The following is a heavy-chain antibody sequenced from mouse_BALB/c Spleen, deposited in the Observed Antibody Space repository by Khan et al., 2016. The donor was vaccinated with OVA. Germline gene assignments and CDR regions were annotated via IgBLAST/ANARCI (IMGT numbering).Heavy chain of an antibody. D-gene: IGHD2-10*01. V-gene: IGHV2-9*02. CDR2: IWAGGST. J-gene: IGHJ4*01. Sequence: QVQLKESGPGLVAPSQSLSITCTVSGFSLSNYGVNWVRQPPGKGLEWLGIIWAGGSTNYNSALMSKLSIRKDNAKSQDFLKMNSLQTDDTAMYYCARETAYYGNYEAMDYWGQGTSVTVSS. CDR1: GFSLSNYG. CDR3: ARETAYYGNYEAMDY.